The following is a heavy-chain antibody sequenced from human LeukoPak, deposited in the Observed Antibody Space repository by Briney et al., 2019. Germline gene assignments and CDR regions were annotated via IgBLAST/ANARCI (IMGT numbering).Heavy chain of an antibody. D-gene: IGHD6-13*01. CDR3: AKDIGSSTPRDY. Sequence: PSETLSLTCTVSGGSISSSSYYWGWIRQPPGKGLEWIESIYYSGSTYYNPSLKSRVTISVDTSKNQFSLKLTSVTAADTAVYYCAKDIGSSTPRDYWGQGTLVTVSS. J-gene: IGHJ4*02. V-gene: IGHV4-39*07. CDR2: IYYSGST. CDR1: GGSISSSSYY.